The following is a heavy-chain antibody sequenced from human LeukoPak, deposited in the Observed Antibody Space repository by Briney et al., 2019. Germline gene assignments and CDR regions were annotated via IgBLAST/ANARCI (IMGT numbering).Heavy chain of an antibody. CDR2: IYYSGST. D-gene: IGHD5-18*01. V-gene: IGHV4-39*07. CDR1: GGSISSSSYY. J-gene: IGHJ4*02. Sequence: SETLSLTCTVSGGSISSSSYYWGWIRQPPGKGLEWIGSIYYSGSTYYNPSLKSRVTISVDTSKNQFSLKLSSVTAADTAVYYCAREGYGYSYDYWGQGTLVTVSS. CDR3: AREGYGYSYDY.